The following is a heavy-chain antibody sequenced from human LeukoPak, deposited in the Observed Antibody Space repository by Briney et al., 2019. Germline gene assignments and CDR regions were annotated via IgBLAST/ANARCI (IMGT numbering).Heavy chain of an antibody. D-gene: IGHD6-19*01. CDR1: GFTFTTYW. V-gene: IGHV3-7*01. Sequence: GGSLRLSCAASGFTFTTYWMHWVRQAPGKGLEWVANIKQYGTEKYYVDSVKGRFTISRDNAKNSLYLQMNSLRAEDTAVYYCARIRRGWSQNWDYWGQGTLVTVSS. J-gene: IGHJ4*02. CDR3: ARIRRGWSQNWDY. CDR2: IKQYGTEK.